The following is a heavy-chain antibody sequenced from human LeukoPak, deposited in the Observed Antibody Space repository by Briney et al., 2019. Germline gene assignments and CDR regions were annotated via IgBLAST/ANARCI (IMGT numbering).Heavy chain of an antibody. D-gene: IGHD2-21*02. CDR1: GFTFSMFS. J-gene: IGHJ6*02. Sequence: GGSLRLSCAGSGFTFSMFSERWVRQAAGKGLEWVSTLTADAGRTYYTDSVKGRFTISRDSFRNTLYLQMNSLRAEDTALFFCSNLLAEDYYLEMWGRGTADSVSS. CDR3: SNLLAEDYYLEM. V-gene: IGHV3-23*01. CDR2: LTADAGRT.